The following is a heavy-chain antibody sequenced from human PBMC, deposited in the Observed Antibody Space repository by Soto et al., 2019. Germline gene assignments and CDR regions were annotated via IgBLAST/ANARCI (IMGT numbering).Heavy chain of an antibody. CDR1: GYTFTGYY. V-gene: IGHV1-2*02. CDR2: INPNSGGT. CDR3: ARGRYSSGWYEYYYYYYGMDV. D-gene: IGHD6-19*01. J-gene: IGHJ6*02. Sequence: ASVKVSCKASGYTFTGYYMHWVRQAPGQGLEWMGWINPNSGGTNYAQKFQGRVTMTRDTSISTAYMELSRLRSDDTAVYYCARGRYSSGWYEYYYYYYGMDVWGQGTTVTSP.